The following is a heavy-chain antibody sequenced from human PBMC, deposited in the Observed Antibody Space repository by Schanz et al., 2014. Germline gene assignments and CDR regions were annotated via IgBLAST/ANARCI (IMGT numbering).Heavy chain of an antibody. CDR2: INSRSNFI. D-gene: IGHD2-2*02. V-gene: IGHV3-21*01. J-gene: IGHJ4*02. CDR1: GFTFSNYS. Sequence: VQLVESGGGMVQPGGSLRLSCAASGFTFSNYSMNWIRQTPKGLEWVSSINSRSNFIYYADSVKGRFTISRDNAKNSLFLQMNSLRAEDTAVYYCAGGEYQLLYGNWGQGTLVTVSS. CDR3: AGGEYQLLYGN.